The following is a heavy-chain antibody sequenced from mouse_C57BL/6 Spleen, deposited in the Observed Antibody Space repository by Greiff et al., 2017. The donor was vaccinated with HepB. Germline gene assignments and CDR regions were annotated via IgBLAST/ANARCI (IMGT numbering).Heavy chain of an antibody. J-gene: IGHJ4*01. Sequence: VQLQQSGAELARPGASVKMSCKASGYTFTSYTMHWVKQRPGQGLEWIGYINPSSGYTKYNQKFKDKATLTADKSSSTAYMQLSSLTSEDSAVYYCASSSYYAMDYWGQGTSVTVSS. CDR2: INPSSGYT. D-gene: IGHD1-3*01. CDR3: ASSSYYAMDY. CDR1: GYTFTSYT. V-gene: IGHV1-4*01.